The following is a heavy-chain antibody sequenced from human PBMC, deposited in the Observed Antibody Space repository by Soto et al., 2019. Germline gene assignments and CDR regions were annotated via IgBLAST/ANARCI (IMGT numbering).Heavy chain of an antibody. J-gene: IGHJ4*02. V-gene: IGHV1-8*01. Sequence: QVQLVQSGAEVKKPGASVKVSCKASGYTFTNYDITWVRQATGQGLEWMESMNPNSGNTGYAQKFQDRVTMTRNPSKPKAYWGLGSLSSGKRAVYYCARGLCRGGSCSFDSWGKEPLVTVSS. D-gene: IGHD2-15*01. CDR1: GYTFTNYD. CDR2: MNPNSGNT. CDR3: ARGLCRGGSCSFDS.